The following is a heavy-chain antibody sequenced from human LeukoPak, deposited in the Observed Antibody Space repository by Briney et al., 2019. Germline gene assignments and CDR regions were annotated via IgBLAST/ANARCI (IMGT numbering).Heavy chain of an antibody. V-gene: IGHV3-30*04. D-gene: IGHD6-19*01. CDR2: ISYDGSNK. Sequence: GGSLRLSCAASGFTFSSYAMHWVRQAPGKGLEWVAVISYDGSNKYYADSVKGRFTISRDNSKNTLYLQMNSLRAEDTAVYYCARPLEDGQWLVQGFDYWGQGTLVTVSS. CDR1: GFTFSSYA. CDR3: ARPLEDGQWLVQGFDY. J-gene: IGHJ4*02.